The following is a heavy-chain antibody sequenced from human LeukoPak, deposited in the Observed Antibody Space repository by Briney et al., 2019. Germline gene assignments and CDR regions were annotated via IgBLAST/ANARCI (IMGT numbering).Heavy chain of an antibody. Sequence: SETLSLTCIVSGGSISTHYWSWIRQPPGNGLEWIGYIHYNGNTNQNPSLKSRVTMSLDTSKNQFSLKLTSVTAADTAVYYCARGTVTSSWYFGLWGRGTLVTVSS. CDR3: ARGTVTSSWYFGL. CDR1: GGSISTHY. J-gene: IGHJ2*01. CDR2: IHYNGNT. D-gene: IGHD4-17*01. V-gene: IGHV4-59*11.